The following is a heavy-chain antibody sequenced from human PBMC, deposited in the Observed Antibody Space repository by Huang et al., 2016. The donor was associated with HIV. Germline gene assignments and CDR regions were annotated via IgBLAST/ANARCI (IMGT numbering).Heavy chain of an antibody. J-gene: IGHJ5*02. V-gene: IGHV4-34*02. CDR2: INHLGSS. D-gene: IGHD1-1*01. Sequence: QVHLEQWGAGLLESAETLSLTCAVYGGSLRDYYWSWLRQPPGKGLEWIGEINHLGSSNYQPSLRSRVSISVDGSKKQFSLKLKSVTDADTAIYYCARDATTNPRGWFDPWRQGTLVPVSS. CDR1: GGSLRDYY. CDR3: ARDATTNPRGWFDP.